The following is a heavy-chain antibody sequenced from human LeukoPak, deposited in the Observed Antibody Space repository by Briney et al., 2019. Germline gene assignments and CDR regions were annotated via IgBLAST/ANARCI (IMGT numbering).Heavy chain of an antibody. V-gene: IGHV3-11*04. CDR3: ARFSQDEAGNFDY. Sequence: PGGSLRLSCAASGFTLSDYYMSWIRQAPGKGLEWLSYISSSANTIYYADSVKGRFTISKDNAKNSLYLQMNSLRAEDTAVYYCARFSQDEAGNFDYWGQGTLVAVSS. CDR2: ISSSANTI. CDR1: GFTLSDYY. D-gene: IGHD6-13*01. J-gene: IGHJ4*02.